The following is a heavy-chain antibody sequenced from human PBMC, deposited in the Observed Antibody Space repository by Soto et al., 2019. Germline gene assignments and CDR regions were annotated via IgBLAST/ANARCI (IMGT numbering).Heavy chain of an antibody. CDR1: GFTFSSYA. Sequence: EVQLLESGGGLVQPGGSLRLSCAASGFTFSSYAMSWVRQAPGKGLXXXXXXXXSGGSTYYADSVKGRFTISRDNXXXXXXXXXXXXXXXXXXXXXXXXXXXXXXXXXXXXXXXXDDYWGQGTLVTVSS. CDR3: XXXXXXXXXXXXXXXXXXDDY. V-gene: IGHV3-23*01. J-gene: IGHJ4*02. CDR2: XXXSGGST.